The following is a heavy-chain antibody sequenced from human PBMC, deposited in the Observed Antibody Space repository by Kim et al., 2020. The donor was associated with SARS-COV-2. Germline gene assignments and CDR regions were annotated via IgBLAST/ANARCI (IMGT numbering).Heavy chain of an antibody. J-gene: IGHJ5*02. Sequence: ASVKVSCKASGYTFTSYDINWVRQATGQGLEWMGWMNPNSGNTGYAQKFQGRVTMTRNTSISTAYMELSSLRSEDTAVYYCARGRGTWYYDILTGYYSWFDPWGQGTLVTVSS. CDR3: ARGRGTWYYDILTGYYSWFDP. D-gene: IGHD3-9*01. CDR1: GYTFTSYD. V-gene: IGHV1-8*01. CDR2: MNPNSGNT.